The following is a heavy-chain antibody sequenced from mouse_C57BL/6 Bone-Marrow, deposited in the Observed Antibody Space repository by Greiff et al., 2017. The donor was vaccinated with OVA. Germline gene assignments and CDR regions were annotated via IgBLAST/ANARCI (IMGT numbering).Heavy chain of an antibody. CDR2: IYPGSGST. CDR3: ARWDYSNYKKTDY. Sequence: QVQLQQSGAELVKPGASVKMSCKASGYTFPRYWITWVKQRPGQGLEWIGDIYPGSGSTNYNEKFKSKATLTVDTSSSTAYMQLSSLTSEDSAVYYCARWDYSNYKKTDYWGQGTTLTVSS. D-gene: IGHD2-5*01. J-gene: IGHJ2*01. V-gene: IGHV1-55*01. CDR1: GYTFPRYW.